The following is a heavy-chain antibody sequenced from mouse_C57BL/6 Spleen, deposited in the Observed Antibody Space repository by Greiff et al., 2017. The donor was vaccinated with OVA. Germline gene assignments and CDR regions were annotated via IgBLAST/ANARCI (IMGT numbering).Heavy chain of an antibody. CDR2: IDPSDSET. CDR1: GYTFPSYW. CDR3: ARGGLLRDYFDY. V-gene: IGHV1-52*01. D-gene: IGHD1-1*01. Sequence: QVQLQQPGAELVRPGSSVKLSCKASGYTFPSYWMHWVKPRPIQGLEWIGNIDPSDSETHYNQKFKDKATLTVDKSSSTAYMQRSSLTSEDSAVYYCARGGLLRDYFDYWGQGTTLTVSS. J-gene: IGHJ2*01.